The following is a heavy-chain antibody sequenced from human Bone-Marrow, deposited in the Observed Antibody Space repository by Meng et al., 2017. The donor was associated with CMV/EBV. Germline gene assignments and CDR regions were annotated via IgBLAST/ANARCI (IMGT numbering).Heavy chain of an antibody. CDR1: GFTFSSYG. CDR3: AKAQMPAVMQLLSTRYGMDV. CDR2: IRYDGSKK. D-gene: IGHD2-2*01. V-gene: IGHV3-30*02. J-gene: IGHJ6*02. Sequence: GESLKISCAASGFTFSSYGMHWVRQAPGKGLEWVAFIRYDGSKKYYADSVKGRFTISRDNSKNTLYLQINSKRAEDTAVYYCAKAQMPAVMQLLSTRYGMDVWGQGTTVTVSS.